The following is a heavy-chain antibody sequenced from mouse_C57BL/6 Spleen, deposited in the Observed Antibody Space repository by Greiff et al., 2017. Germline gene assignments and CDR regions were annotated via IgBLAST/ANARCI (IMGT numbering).Heavy chain of an antibody. Sequence: DVHLVESGGDLVKPGGSLKLSCAASGFTFSSYGMSWVRQTPDKRLGWVATISSGGSYTYYPDSVKGRFTISRDNAKNTLYLQMSSLKSEDTAMYYCARGGGITTVVYFDYWGQGTTLTVSS. CDR3: ARGGGITTVVYFDY. CDR2: ISSGGSYT. D-gene: IGHD1-1*01. J-gene: IGHJ2*01. V-gene: IGHV5-6*01. CDR1: GFTFSSYG.